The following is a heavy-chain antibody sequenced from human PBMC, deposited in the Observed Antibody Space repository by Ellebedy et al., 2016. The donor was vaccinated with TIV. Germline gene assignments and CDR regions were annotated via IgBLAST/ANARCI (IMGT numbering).Heavy chain of an antibody. CDR3: ARGIGYSYDYYADY. V-gene: IGHV4-59*01. CDR1: GCTIRNYF. CDR2: IFSSGST. J-gene: IGHJ4*02. Sequence: MPSETLSLTCTVSGCTIRNYFLSWIRQPPGKGLEWIGYIFSSGSTTYNPSLMSRGTISLDASKNQFSLRLSSVTAADTAVYYCARGIGYSYDYYADYWGQGTLVTVSS. D-gene: IGHD5-18*01.